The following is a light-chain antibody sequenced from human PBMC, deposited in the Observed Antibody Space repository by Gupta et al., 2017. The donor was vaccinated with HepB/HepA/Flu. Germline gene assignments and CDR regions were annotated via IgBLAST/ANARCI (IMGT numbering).Light chain of an antibody. CDR1: NIGSKS. Sequence: SYVLTQPPSVSVAPGETARITCGGNNIGSKSVHWYQQKPGQAPVLVVYDDSDRPSGIPERFSGSKSGITATLTISRVEAGDEADYSCQVWDSSSEHVVFGGGTKLTVL. CDR2: DDS. V-gene: IGLV3-21*02. CDR3: QVWDSSSEHVV. J-gene: IGLJ2*01.